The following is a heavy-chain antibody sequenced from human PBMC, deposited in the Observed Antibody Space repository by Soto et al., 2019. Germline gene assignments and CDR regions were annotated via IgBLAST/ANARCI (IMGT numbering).Heavy chain of an antibody. Sequence: ASVKVSCKASGYTFTGYYMHWVRQAPGQGLEWMGWINPNSGGTNYAQKFQGWVTMTRDTSISTAYMELSRLRSDDTAVYYCARRGPMSYGMDFWGQGTTVTVSS. D-gene: IGHD3-10*01. CDR1: GYTFTGYY. V-gene: IGHV1-2*04. CDR2: INPNSGGT. J-gene: IGHJ6*02. CDR3: ARRGPMSYGMDF.